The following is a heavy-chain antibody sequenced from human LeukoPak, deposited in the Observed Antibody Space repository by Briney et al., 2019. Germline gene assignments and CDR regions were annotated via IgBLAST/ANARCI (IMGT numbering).Heavy chain of an antibody. V-gene: IGHV4-34*01. CDR3: ARPRYGSGSLDS. CDR2: INHSGST. D-gene: IGHD3-10*01. J-gene: IGHJ4*02. Sequence: PSETLSLTCAVYGESFSGHYWTWIRQPPGRGLEWIGEINHSGSTTSNPSPNNRVTISVDTSKNQFSLKLTSVTAADTAVYCCARPRYGSGSLDSWGQGTLVTVSS. CDR1: GESFSGHY.